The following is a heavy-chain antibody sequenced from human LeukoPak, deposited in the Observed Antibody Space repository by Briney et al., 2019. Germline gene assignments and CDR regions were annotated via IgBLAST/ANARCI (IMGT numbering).Heavy chain of an antibody. V-gene: IGHV3-48*01. CDR1: GFTFSTYS. J-gene: IGHJ4*02. CDR2: IGRRSSII. Sequence: PGGSLRLSCAASGFTFSTYSMNWARQAPGKGLEWVSYIGRRSSIIYYADSVKGRFTVSGDNSKNTLYLQMSSLTAADTAVYYCAKDRSIGTYYTFDHWGQGTLVTVSA. D-gene: IGHD1-26*01. CDR3: AKDRSIGTYYTFDH.